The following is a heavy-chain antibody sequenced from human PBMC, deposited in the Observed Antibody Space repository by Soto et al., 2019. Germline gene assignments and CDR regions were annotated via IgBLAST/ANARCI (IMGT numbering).Heavy chain of an antibody. D-gene: IGHD3-3*01. J-gene: IGHJ6*02. V-gene: IGHV3-23*01. CDR3: AKGLESITIFGVIHYYGMDV. CDR2: ISGSGGST. Sequence: PGGSLRLSCAASGFTFSSYAMSWVRQAPGKGLEWVSAISGSGGSTYYADSVKGRFTISRDNSKNTLYLQMNSLRAEDTAVYYCAKGLESITIFGVIHYYGMDVWGQGTTVTVSS. CDR1: GFTFSSYA.